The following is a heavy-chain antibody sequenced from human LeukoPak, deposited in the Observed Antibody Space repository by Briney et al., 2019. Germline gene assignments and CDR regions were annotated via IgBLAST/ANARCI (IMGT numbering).Heavy chain of an antibody. CDR3: ARSDYGGSDAFDI. J-gene: IGHJ3*02. V-gene: IGHV4-30-4*07. D-gene: IGHD4-23*01. Sequence: SETLSLTCAVSGGSISSGGYSWSWIRQPPGKGLEWIGYIYYSGSTYYNPSLKSRVTISVDTSKNQFSLKLSSVTAADTAVYYCARSDYGGSDAFDIWGQGTMVTVSS. CDR2: IYYSGST. CDR1: GGSISSGGYS.